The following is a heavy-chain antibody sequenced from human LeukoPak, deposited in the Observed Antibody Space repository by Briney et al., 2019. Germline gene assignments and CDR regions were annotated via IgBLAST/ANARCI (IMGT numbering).Heavy chain of an antibody. V-gene: IGHV4-59*08. CDR1: GGSMSPYH. Sequence: PSETLSLTCTVSGGSMSPYHWGWIRQPPGKGLEWTGYIYYSGSTNYNPSLNSRVTISVDTSKNQFSLRLSSVTAADTAIYYCARAVSGRFDYWGQGTLVTVSS. D-gene: IGHD6-19*01. CDR3: ARAVSGRFDY. CDR2: IYYSGST. J-gene: IGHJ4*02.